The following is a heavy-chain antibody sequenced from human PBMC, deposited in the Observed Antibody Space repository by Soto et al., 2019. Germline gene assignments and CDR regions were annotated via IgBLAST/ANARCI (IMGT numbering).Heavy chain of an antibody. D-gene: IGHD3-10*01. CDR1: GNTFTSYD. CDR3: ARARASGSYYLLDY. CDR2: VNPNSGNM. J-gene: IGHJ4*02. Sequence: GASVNVSCKASGNTFTSYDINWVRQATGHGLEWVGWVNPNSGNMGYAQKFQGRVTMTRDTAIRTAYMEVSRLRSDDTAVYYCARARASGSYYLLDYWGQGTLVTVSS. V-gene: IGHV1-8*01.